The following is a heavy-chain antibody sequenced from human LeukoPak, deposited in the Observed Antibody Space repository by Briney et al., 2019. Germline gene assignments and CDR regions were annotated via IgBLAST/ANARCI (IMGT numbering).Heavy chain of an antibody. V-gene: IGHV3-7*01. CDR1: GFTFKNHW. CDR2: IKEDGTQR. Sequence: PGGSLRLSCAASGFTFKNHWMAWVRLAPGKGLEWVAHIKEDGTQRYYVDSVKGRSTISRDDAKNSLYLQMNTLTDEDTAAYYCVRGGWELDYWGQGILVTVSS. D-gene: IGHD4-23*01. CDR3: VRGGWELDY. J-gene: IGHJ4*02.